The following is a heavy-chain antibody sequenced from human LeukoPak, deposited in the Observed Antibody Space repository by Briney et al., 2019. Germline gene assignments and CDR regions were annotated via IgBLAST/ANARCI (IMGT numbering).Heavy chain of an antibody. D-gene: IGHD2-21*02. CDR1: GFTFSNAW. J-gene: IGHJ4*01. CDR2: IKSKTDGGTT. Sequence: PGGSLRLSCAASGFTFSNAWMSWVRQAPGKGLEWVGRIKSKTDGGTTDYAAPVKGRFTISRDDSKNTLYLQMNSLKTEDTAVYYCATALAYCGGDCYPNWGQEPWSPSPQ. V-gene: IGHV3-15*01. CDR3: ATALAYCGGDCYPN.